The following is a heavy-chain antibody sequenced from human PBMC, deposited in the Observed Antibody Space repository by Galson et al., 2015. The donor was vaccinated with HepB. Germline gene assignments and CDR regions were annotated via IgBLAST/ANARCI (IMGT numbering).Heavy chain of an antibody. V-gene: IGHV1-46*01. CDR2: INPSGGST. J-gene: IGHJ4*02. Sequence: SVKVSCKASGYTFTSYYMHGVRQAPGQGLEWMGIINPSGGSTSYAQKFQGRVTMTRDTSTSTVYMELSSLRSEDTAVYYCARGFGFIAAALAMGYWGQGTLVTVSS. D-gene: IGHD6-13*01. CDR1: GYTFTSYY. CDR3: ARGFGFIAAALAMGY.